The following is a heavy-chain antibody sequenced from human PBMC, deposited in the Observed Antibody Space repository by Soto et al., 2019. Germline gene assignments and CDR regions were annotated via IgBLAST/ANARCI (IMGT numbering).Heavy chain of an antibody. D-gene: IGHD2-15*01. J-gene: IGHJ4*02. Sequence: QVQLVESGGGAVQPGTSLRLSCEASGFIFSEYAMHWVRQAPGKGLEWVTFIWYDGRNKYYEKSVRGRSTISRDNSKNLLFLQMSGLGVEDTAVYYCARARTPGFCSGGSCYALDYWGRGTLVTVSS. CDR1: GFIFSEYA. V-gene: IGHV3-33*01. CDR2: IWYDGRNK. CDR3: ARARTPGFCSGGSCYALDY.